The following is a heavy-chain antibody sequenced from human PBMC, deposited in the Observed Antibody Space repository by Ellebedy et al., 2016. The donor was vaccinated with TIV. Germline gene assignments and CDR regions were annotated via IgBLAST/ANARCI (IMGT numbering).Heavy chain of an antibody. CDR2: ISHDGSLK. D-gene: IGHD1-20*01. CDR1: GFTFSNFD. V-gene: IGHV3-30*18. J-gene: IGHJ4*02. Sequence: GESLKISCAASGFTFSNFDMDWVRQAPGKGLEWVAVISHDGSLKFYADSVKGRFSISRDDSKNTLYLQMNSLRVEDTAVSYCAKGKVDNWMDAGSLDYWGQGSLVTVSS. CDR3: AKGKVDNWMDAGSLDY.